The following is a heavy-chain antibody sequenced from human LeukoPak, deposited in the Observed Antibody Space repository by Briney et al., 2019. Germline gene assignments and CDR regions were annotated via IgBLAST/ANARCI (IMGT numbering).Heavy chain of an antibody. J-gene: IGHJ4*02. V-gene: IGHV4-4*02. Sequence: PSETLSLTCGVSGGSISSTNWWSWVRQPPGQGLEWIGEISLSGRTNYNPSLKSRVTMSLDESKNQVSLSLASVTAADTAVYYCSRESGAFSPFGHWGQGTLVTVTS. CDR1: GGSISSTNW. CDR3: SRESGAFSPFGH. D-gene: IGHD1-26*01. CDR2: ISLSGRT.